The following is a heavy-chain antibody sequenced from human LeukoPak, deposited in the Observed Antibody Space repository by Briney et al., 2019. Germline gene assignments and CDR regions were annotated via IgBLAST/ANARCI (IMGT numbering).Heavy chain of an antibody. CDR2: IKQDGSEK. CDR3: ARDGTYTDYDPDFDI. V-gene: IGHV3-7*04. D-gene: IGHD5-12*01. Sequence: GGSLRLSCAASGFTFSRFWMSWVRQAPGKGLEWVSNIKQDGSEKYYVDSVKGRFTISRDNAKNSLYLQMNSLRAEDTAVFYCARDGTYTDYDPDFDIWGQGTLVTVSS. J-gene: IGHJ4*02. CDR1: GFTFSRFW.